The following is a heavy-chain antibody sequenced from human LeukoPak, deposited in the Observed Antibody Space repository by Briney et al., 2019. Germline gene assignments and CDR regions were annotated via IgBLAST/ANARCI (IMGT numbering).Heavy chain of an antibody. J-gene: IGHJ6*02. Sequence: GGSPRLSCAASGFTFSSYWMHWVRQAPGKGLVWVSRINSDGSSTSYADSVKGRFTISRDNAKNTLYLQMNSLRAEDTAVYYCARELGASDIVVVNYYYGMDVWGQGTTVTVSS. CDR1: GFTFSSYW. D-gene: IGHD2-2*01. V-gene: IGHV3-74*01. CDR3: ARELGASDIVVVNYYYGMDV. CDR2: INSDGSST.